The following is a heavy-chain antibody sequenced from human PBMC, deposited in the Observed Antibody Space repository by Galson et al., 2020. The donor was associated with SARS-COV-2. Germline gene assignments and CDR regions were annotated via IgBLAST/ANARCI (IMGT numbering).Heavy chain of an antibody. CDR1: GGSFSGYY. D-gene: IGHD3-3*01. Sequence: SETLSLTCAVYGGSFSGYYWSWIRQPPGKGLEWIGEINNSGSTNCSPSLKSRVTISLDTSKNQFSLKLSSVTAADTAVYYCARVFRTTIFGVVSMFDPWGQGNLVTVSS. V-gene: IGHV4-34*01. CDR2: INNSGST. CDR3: ARVFRTTIFGVVSMFDP. J-gene: IGHJ5*02.